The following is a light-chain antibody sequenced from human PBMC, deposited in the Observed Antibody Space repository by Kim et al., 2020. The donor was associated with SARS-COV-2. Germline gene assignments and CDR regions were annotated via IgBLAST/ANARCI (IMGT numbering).Light chain of an antibody. CDR3: LQHNTSPIT. V-gene: IGKV1-17*01. Sequence: AFVGDRMTISRRARHDIRNALGLYQQSLSRAPKRLICGAYRLQSGVPSSFSVTGSETEFTLPNCSLQAEYFATYLCLQHNTSPITFGPGTRLEI. J-gene: IGKJ5*01. CDR1: HDIRNA. CDR2: GAY.